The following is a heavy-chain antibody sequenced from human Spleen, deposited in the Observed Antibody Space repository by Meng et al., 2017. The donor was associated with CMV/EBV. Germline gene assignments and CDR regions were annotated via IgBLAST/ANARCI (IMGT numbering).Heavy chain of an antibody. J-gene: IGHJ4*02. Sequence: QGQLQQWGAGLLKPSETLSLTCAVYGGSFSGYYWSWIRQPPGKGLEWIGEINHSGGTNYNPSLKSRVTISVDTSKNQFSLKLSSVTAADTAVYYCARVDFWRAQGYWGQGTLVTVSS. D-gene: IGHD3-3*01. V-gene: IGHV4-34*01. CDR3: ARVDFWRAQGY. CDR1: GGSFSGYY. CDR2: INHSGGT.